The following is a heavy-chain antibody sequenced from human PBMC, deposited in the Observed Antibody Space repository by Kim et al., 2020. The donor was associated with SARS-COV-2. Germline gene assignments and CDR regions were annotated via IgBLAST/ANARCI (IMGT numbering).Heavy chain of an antibody. J-gene: IGHJ4*02. V-gene: IGHV3-48*02. D-gene: IGHD3-10*01. CDR3: ARTRYGSGSYYTHDY. Sequence: DSVKGRFTISRDSAKNSLYLQMNSLRDEDTAVYYCARTRYGSGSYYTHDYWGQGTLVTVSS.